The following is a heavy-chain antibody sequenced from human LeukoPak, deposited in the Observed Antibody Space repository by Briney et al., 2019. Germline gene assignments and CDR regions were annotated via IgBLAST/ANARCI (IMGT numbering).Heavy chain of an antibody. V-gene: IGHV4-39*01. CDR3: ARQVSSIVARPFDY. J-gene: IGHJ4*02. CDR1: GGSTSSSNYI. D-gene: IGHD6-6*01. Sequence: SETLSLTCTVSGGSTSSSNYIWGWIRPPPGEGLEWIGSIHYSGSTYYHPSLKSRVTISVGTSKNLLALKLCSVTAADTAVYYCARQVSSIVARPFDYWGQGTQVTVSS. CDR2: IHYSGST.